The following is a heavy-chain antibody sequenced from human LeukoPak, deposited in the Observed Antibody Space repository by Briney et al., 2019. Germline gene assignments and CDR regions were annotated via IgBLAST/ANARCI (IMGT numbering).Heavy chain of an antibody. Sequence: ASVKVSCKASGYTFTGYYMHWVRQAPGQGLEWMGRINPNSGGTNYAQKFQGRVTMTRDTSISTAYMELSRMRSDDTAVYYCARDGDIVGVLYYYYYYMDVWGKGTTVTVPS. J-gene: IGHJ6*03. CDR2: INPNSGGT. CDR1: GYTFTGYY. V-gene: IGHV1-2*06. CDR3: ARDGDIVGVLYYYYYYMDV. D-gene: IGHD1-26*01.